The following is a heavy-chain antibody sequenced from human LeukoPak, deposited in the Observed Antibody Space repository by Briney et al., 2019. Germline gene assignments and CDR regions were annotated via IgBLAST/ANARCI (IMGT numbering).Heavy chain of an antibody. CDR3: ARGRLGIAGPNFDY. CDR1: GFTFSSYG. V-gene: IGHV3-30*02. CDR2: IRYDGSNK. D-gene: IGHD7-27*01. J-gene: IGHJ4*02. Sequence: GGSLRLSCAASGFTFSSYGMHWVRQAPGKGLVWVAFIRYDGSNKYYADSVKGRFTISRDNSKNTLYLQMNSLRAEDTAVYYCARGRLGIAGPNFDYWGQGTLVTVSS.